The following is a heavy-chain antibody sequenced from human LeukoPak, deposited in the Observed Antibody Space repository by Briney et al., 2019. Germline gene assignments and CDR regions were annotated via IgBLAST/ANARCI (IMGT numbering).Heavy chain of an antibody. CDR2: IYYSGST. V-gene: IGHV4-59*01. CDR1: GVSISSYY. CDR3: ARDVLAAAGTEL. Sequence: PSETLSLTCTVSGVSISSYYWSWIRQPPGKGLEWIGYIYYSGSTNYNPSLKSRVTISVDTSKNQFSLKLSSVTAADTAVYYCARDVLAAAGTELWGQGTLVTVSS. D-gene: IGHD6-13*01. J-gene: IGHJ4*02.